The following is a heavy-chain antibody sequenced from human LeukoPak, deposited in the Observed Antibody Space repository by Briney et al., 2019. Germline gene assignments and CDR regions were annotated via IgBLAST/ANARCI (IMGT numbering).Heavy chain of an antibody. D-gene: IGHD4-11*01. CDR2: INPNSGNT. CDR1: GYTFTGYY. Sequence: ASVKVSCKASGYTFTGYYMHWVRQAPGQGLEWMGWINPNSGNTNYAQKLQGRVTMTTDTSTSTAYMELRSLRSDDTAVYYCARGDYSNYHPFDYWGQGTLVTVSS. CDR3: ARGDYSNYHPFDY. V-gene: IGHV1-18*04. J-gene: IGHJ4*02.